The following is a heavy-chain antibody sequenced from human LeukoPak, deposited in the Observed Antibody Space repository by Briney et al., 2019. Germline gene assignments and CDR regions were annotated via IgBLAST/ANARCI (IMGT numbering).Heavy chain of an antibody. CDR2: IFYSGST. CDR1: GGSISTSNYY. CDR3: ARQLYSSGSYYAPMDV. D-gene: IGHD3-10*01. V-gene: IGHV4-39*01. J-gene: IGHJ6*03. Sequence: SETLSLTCTVSGGSISTSNYYWGWIRQPPGKGLEWIGNIFYSGSTYHDPSLKSRVTVSLDTSKNQFSLKLSSVTATDTAVYYCARQLYSSGSYYAPMDVWGKGTTVTISS.